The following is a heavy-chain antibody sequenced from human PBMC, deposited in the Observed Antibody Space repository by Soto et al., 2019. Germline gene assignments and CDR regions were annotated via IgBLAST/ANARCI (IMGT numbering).Heavy chain of an antibody. CDR1: GFTFSSYA. CDR3: AKDLGGYGDYWWAFDC. V-gene: IGHV3-23*01. D-gene: IGHD4-17*01. Sequence: EVQLLESGGGLVQPGGSLRLSCAASGFTFSSYAMGWVRQAPGKGLEWVSVISGSGGSTYYADSVKGRFTISRDNSKNTLYLQMNSLRAEDTAAYYCAKDLGGYGDYWWAFDCWGQGTRVTVSS. CDR2: ISGSGGST. J-gene: IGHJ4*02.